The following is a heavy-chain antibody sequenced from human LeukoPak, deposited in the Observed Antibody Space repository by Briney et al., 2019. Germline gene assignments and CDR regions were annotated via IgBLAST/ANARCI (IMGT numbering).Heavy chain of an antibody. V-gene: IGHV3-66*01. D-gene: IGHD3-22*01. CDR2: IYSGGST. Sequence: GGSLRLSCAASGFTVSSNYMSWVRQAPGKGLEWVSVIYSGGSTYYADSVKGRFTISRDNSKNTLYLQMNSLRAEDTAVYYCARRGDVYYDSSGYYLDYWGQGTLVTVSS. CDR3: ARRGDVYYDSSGYYLDY. J-gene: IGHJ4*02. CDR1: GFTVSSNY.